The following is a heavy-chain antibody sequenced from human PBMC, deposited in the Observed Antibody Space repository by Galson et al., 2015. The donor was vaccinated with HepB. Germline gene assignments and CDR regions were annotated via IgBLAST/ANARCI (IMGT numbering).Heavy chain of an antibody. J-gene: IGHJ6*02. CDR3: AREPYGYLLVLGYYGMDV. D-gene: IGHD5-18*01. Sequence: LSLTCTVSGGSISSSSYYWGWIRQPPGKGLEWIGSIYYSGSTYYNPSLKSRVTISVDTSKNQFSLKLSSVTAADTAVYYCAREPYGYLLVLGYYGMDVWGQGTTVTVSS. CDR1: GGSISSSSYY. V-gene: IGHV4-39*02. CDR2: IYYSGST.